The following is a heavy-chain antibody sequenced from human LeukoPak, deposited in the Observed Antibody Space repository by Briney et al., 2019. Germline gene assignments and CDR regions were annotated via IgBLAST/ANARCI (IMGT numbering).Heavy chain of an antibody. J-gene: IGHJ4*02. CDR2: ISYRGST. V-gene: IGHV4-59*08. CDR3: ARGRGLGVISPYSDS. D-gene: IGHD3-16*02. CDR1: SGSTSSDH. Sequence: NSSETLSLTCTVSSGSTSSDHWSWIRQPPEKGLEWIGCISYRGSTYYNPSLKSRVTISLDTSKKHFSLKLTSVTAADTGVYYCARGRGLGVISPYSDSWGQGTLVTVSS.